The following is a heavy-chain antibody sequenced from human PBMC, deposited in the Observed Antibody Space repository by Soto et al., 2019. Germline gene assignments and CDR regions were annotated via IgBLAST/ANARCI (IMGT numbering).Heavy chain of an antibody. CDR2: ISYDGSNT. Sequence: LXLSFAASWVSFNIYDMHWVRQAPVKGPGWVAIISYDGSNTYYSDSVRGRFTISRDTSKSTLYLQMNILRAEDTAVYYCAKSLVYDSSGYYYLEALDYWGQGTLVTVSS. J-gene: IGHJ4*02. D-gene: IGHD3-22*01. CDR1: WVSFNIYD. CDR3: AKSLVYDSSGYYYLEALDY. V-gene: IGHV3-30*18.